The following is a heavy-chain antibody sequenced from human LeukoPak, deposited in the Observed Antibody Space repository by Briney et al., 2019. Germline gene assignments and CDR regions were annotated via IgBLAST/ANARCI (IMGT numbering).Heavy chain of an antibody. CDR1: GFTFSSYW. Sequence: GGSLRLSCAASGFTFSSYWMSWVRQAPGKGLEWVANIKEDGSEKYYVDSVKGRFTISRDNAKNSLSLQMNSLRAEDTAVYYCARPYLDFWSAGYWGQGTLVTVSS. V-gene: IGHV3-7*01. J-gene: IGHJ4*02. CDR3: ARPYLDFWSAGY. CDR2: IKEDGSEK. D-gene: IGHD3-3*01.